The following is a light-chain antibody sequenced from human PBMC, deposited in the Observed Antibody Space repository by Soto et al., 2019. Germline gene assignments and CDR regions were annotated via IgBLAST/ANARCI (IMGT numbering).Light chain of an antibody. CDR1: QSISGN. CDR2: DAS. Sequence: EIVMTQSPATLSLSPGERATLSCRASQSISGNLAWYQQKPGQAPRLLIYDASTTATGVPARFRGSGSGTEFTLTISSLQSEDFAVYYCQQYNKWPPWTFGQGTKVDI. V-gene: IGKV3-15*01. CDR3: QQYNKWPPWT. J-gene: IGKJ1*01.